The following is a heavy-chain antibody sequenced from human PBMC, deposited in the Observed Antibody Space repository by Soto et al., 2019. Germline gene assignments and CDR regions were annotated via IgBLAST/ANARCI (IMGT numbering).Heavy chain of an antibody. J-gene: IGHJ5*02. V-gene: IGHV4-39*01. CDR2: IYYSGST. CDR1: GGSISSSNYY. D-gene: IGHD1-26*01. CDR3: ATQEVGGSYVYTFDP. Sequence: QLQLQESGPGLVKPSETLSLTCTVSGGSISSSNYYWGWIRQPPGKGLEWIGSIYYSGSTYYNPSLKTRVTXPXXXAXXQCSLKLSSVTAADTAVYYCATQEVGGSYVYTFDPWGQGTLVTVSS.